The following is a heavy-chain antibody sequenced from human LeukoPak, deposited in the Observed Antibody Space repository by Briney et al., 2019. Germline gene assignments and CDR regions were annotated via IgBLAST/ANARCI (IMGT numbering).Heavy chain of an antibody. D-gene: IGHD6-13*01. Sequence: GGSLRLSCAASGFTFSHYGIHWVRQAPGKGLEWVAVIWYDGSNKYYADSVKGRFTIPRDNSKNTLSLQMNSLRAEDTAVYYCARASSSSWSSLDYWGQGTLVTVSS. CDR1: GFTFSHYG. J-gene: IGHJ4*02. CDR2: IWYDGSNK. CDR3: ARASSSSWSSLDY. V-gene: IGHV3-33*01.